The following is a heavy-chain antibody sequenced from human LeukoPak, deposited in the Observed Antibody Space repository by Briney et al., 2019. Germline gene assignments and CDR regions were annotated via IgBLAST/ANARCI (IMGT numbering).Heavy chain of an antibody. CDR1: GFTFSDYY. CDR2: ISSGSTI. D-gene: IGHD6-13*01. V-gene: IGHV3-11*01. Sequence: PGGSLRLSCAASGFTFSDYYMSWIRQAPGKGLEWVSYISSGSTIYYADSVKGRFTISRDNAKNSLYLQMNSLRAEDTAVYYCARVALIAAAGGNWFDPWGQGTLVTVSS. CDR3: ARVALIAAAGGNWFDP. J-gene: IGHJ5*02.